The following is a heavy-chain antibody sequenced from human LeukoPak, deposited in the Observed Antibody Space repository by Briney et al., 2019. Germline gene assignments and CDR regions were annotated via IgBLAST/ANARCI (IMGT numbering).Heavy chain of an antibody. V-gene: IGHV3-30*04. J-gene: IGHJ4*02. CDR2: ISYDGSNK. Sequence: GGSLRLSCAASGFTFSSYAMHWVRQAPGKGLEWVAVISYDGSNKYYADSVKGRFTISRDNSKNTLYLQMNSLRAEDTAVYYCARDHGGWYFDYWGQGTLVIVSS. CDR3: ARDHGGWYFDY. D-gene: IGHD6-19*01. CDR1: GFTFSSYA.